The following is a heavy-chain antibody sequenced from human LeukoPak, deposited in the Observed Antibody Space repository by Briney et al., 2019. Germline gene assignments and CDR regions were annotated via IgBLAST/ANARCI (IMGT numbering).Heavy chain of an antibody. CDR1: GYTFTSYG. CDR3: ARDEGLRHFDWLFQFDY. Sequence: ASVKVSCKAAGYTFTSYGISWVRQAPGQGLEWMGWISVYNGNTNYPQKFQGRLTMTTDTSTSTAYMELRSLRSDDTAVYYCARDEGLRHFDWLFQFDYWGQGTLVTVSS. V-gene: IGHV1-18*04. D-gene: IGHD3-9*01. J-gene: IGHJ4*02. CDR2: ISVYNGNT.